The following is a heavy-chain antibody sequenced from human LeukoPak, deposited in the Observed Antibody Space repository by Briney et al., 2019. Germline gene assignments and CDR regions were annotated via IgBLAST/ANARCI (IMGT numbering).Heavy chain of an antibody. CDR2: FDPEDGET. CDR1: GYTLTELF. Sequence: GASVKVSCKVSGYTLTELFMHWVRQAPGKGLEWMGGFDPEDGETIYAQKFQGRVTMTEDTSTDTAYMELSSLRPEDTAVYYCATGTTVVTGAFDIWGQGTMVTVSS. J-gene: IGHJ3*02. CDR3: ATGTTVVTGAFDI. V-gene: IGHV1-24*01. D-gene: IGHD4-23*01.